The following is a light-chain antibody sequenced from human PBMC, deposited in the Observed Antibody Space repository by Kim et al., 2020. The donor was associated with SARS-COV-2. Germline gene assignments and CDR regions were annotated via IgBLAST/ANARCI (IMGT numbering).Light chain of an antibody. J-gene: IGKJ5*01. CDR3: QQYGGSPPIT. CDR1: QPIRPIK. V-gene: IGKV3-20*01. CDR2: GAT. Sequence: PGDSATFSSRAGQPIRPIKSAWYQQKPGQPPRLLIFGATTRATGVPDRFSGSGSGTDFTLTISRLETEDFAVYYCQQYGGSPPITFGQGTRLEIK.